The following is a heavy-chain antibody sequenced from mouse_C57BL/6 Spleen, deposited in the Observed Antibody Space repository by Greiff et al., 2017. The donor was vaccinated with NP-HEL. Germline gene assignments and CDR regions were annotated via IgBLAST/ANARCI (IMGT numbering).Heavy chain of an antibody. V-gene: IGHV1-55*01. CDR1: GYTFTSYW. CDR2: IYPGSGST. CDR3: ARFPDGYPYYYAMDY. D-gene: IGHD2-3*01. J-gene: IGHJ4*01. Sequence: VQLQQPGAELVKPGASVKMSCKASGYTFTSYWITWVKQRPGQGLEWIGDIYPGSGSTNYNEKFKSKATLTVDTSSSTAYMQLSSLTSEDSAVYYCARFPDGYPYYYAMDYWGQGTSVTVSS.